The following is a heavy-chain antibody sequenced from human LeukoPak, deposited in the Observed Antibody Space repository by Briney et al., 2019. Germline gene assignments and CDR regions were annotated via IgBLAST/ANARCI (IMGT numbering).Heavy chain of an antibody. CDR3: ARGLKGSSWYQPNSDY. V-gene: IGHV4-59*02. CDR2: IYYRGST. Sequence: PSETLSLTCTVPGVSVSSYYWSWIRQPPGKGLGWIGCIYYRGSTNYNPSLKSRVTISDDTSKNQFSLKLSSVTAADTAVYYCARGLKGSSWYQPNSDYWGQGTLVTVSS. D-gene: IGHD6-13*01. CDR1: GVSVSSYY. J-gene: IGHJ4*02.